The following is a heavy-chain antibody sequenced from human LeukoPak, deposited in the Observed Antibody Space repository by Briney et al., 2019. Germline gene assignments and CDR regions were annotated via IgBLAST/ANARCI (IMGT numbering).Heavy chain of an antibody. CDR1: GFTFSSYA. J-gene: IGHJ1*01. D-gene: IGHD3-22*01. CDR2: ISGSGGST. V-gene: IGHV3-23*01. CDR3: AKQGPYYYDSSASLQH. Sequence: GGSLRLSRAASGFTFSSYAMSWVRQAPGKGLEWVSAISGSGGSTYYADSVKGRFTISRDNSKNTLYLQMNSLRAEDTAVYYCAKQGPYYYDSSASLQHWGQGTLVTVSS.